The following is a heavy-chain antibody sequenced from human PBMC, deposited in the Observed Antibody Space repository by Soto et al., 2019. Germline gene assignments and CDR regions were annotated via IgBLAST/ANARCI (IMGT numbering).Heavy chain of an antibody. CDR3: SRDSRIVARPGMGSVGFDP. CDR1: GFTFSSYS. V-gene: IGHV3-21*06. Sequence: EVQLVESGGGLVKPGGSLRLSCATSGFTFSSYSMNWVRQAPGKDLEWISSISTGSDYVYYADSVAGRFTISRDNAKSSLYLQMNSLRAEDTAVYYCSRDSRIVARPGMGSVGFDPWGQGTLVTVSS. CDR2: ISTGSDYV. J-gene: IGHJ5*02. D-gene: IGHD6-13*01.